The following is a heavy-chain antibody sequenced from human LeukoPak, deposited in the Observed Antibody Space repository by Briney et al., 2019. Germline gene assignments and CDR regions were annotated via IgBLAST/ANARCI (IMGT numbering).Heavy chain of an antibody. D-gene: IGHD3-22*01. CDR2: IIPIFGTA. CDR3: AKSALAAGVAHYYDSSGSFDY. J-gene: IGHJ4*02. Sequence: SVKVSCKASGGTFSSYAISWVRQAPGQGLEWMGGIIPIFGTANYAQKFQGRVTITADESTSTAYMELSSLRSEDTAVYYCAKSALAAGVAHYYDSSGSFDYWGQGTLVTVSS. V-gene: IGHV1-69*13. CDR1: GGTFSSYA.